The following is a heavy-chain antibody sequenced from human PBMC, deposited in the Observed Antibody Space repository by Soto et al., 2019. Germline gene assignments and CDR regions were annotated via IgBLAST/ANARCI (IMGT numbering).Heavy chain of an antibody. CDR3: ARAPPEYSSSWYHYYGMDV. Sequence: GGSLRLSCAASGFTVGSNYMSWVRQAPGKGLEWVSVIYSGGSTYYADSVKGRFTISRDNSKNTLYLQMNSLRAEDTAVYYCARAPPEYSSSWYHYYGMDVWGQGTTVTVSS. V-gene: IGHV3-53*01. J-gene: IGHJ6*02. CDR2: IYSGGST. CDR1: GFTVGSNY. D-gene: IGHD6-13*01.